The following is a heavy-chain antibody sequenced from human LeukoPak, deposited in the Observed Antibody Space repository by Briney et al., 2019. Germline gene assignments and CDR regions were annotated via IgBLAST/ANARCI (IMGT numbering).Heavy chain of an antibody. D-gene: IGHD3-10*01. J-gene: IGHJ5*02. CDR1: GFTFDDYA. CDR2: ISWNSGSI. V-gene: IGHV3-9*01. CDR3: AKDADGSGSYHLFDP. Sequence: GRSLRLSCAASGFTFDDYAMHWVRQAPGKGLEWVSGISWNSGSIGYADSVKGRFTISRDNAKNSLHLQMNSLRAEDTALYYCAKDADGSGSYHLFDPWGQGTLVTVSS.